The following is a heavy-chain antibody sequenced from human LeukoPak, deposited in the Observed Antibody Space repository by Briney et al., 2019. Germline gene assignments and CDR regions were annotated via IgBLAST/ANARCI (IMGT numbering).Heavy chain of an antibody. CDR1: GYTFTIYE. CDR2: ISPDTGNT. CDR3: ARGPRFDP. V-gene: IGHV1-8*01. J-gene: IGHJ5*02. Sequence: ASVKVSCKASGYTFTIYEFNWVRQAPGQGLEWLGYISPDTGNTGYAQKFQGRVTMTRDTSISTTYMELSSLTSEDTAVYYCARGPRFDPWGQGTLVTISS.